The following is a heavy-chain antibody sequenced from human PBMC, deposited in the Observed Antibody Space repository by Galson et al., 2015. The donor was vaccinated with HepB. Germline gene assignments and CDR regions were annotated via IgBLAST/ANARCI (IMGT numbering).Heavy chain of an antibody. CDR2: IYWDDDK. J-gene: IGHJ4*02. CDR3: AHSRDDYGDYEVLVDY. CDR1: GFSLSTSGVG. D-gene: IGHD4-17*01. Sequence: LVKPTQTLTLTCTFSGFSLSTSGVGVGWIRQPPGKALEWLALIYWDDDKRYSPSLKSRLTITKDTSKNQVVLTMTNMDPVDTATYYCAHSRDDYGDYEVLVDYRGQGTLVTVSS. V-gene: IGHV2-5*02.